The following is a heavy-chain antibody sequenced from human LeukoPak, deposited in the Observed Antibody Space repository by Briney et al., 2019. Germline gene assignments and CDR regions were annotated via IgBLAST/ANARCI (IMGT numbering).Heavy chain of an antibody. CDR3: ARGAWGAFDI. CDR1: GLTFSNYA. D-gene: IGHD1-26*01. V-gene: IGHV3-23*01. CDR2: ISGSDGPT. Sequence: GGSLRLSCAASGLTFSNYAMSWVRQAPGKGLEWISTISGSDGPTYYADSVKGRFTISRDNAKNSLYLQMNSLRAGDTAVYYCARGAWGAFDIWGQGTMVTVSS. J-gene: IGHJ3*02.